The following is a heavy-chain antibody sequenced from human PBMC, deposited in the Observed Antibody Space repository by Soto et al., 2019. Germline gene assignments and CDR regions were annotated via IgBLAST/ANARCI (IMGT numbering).Heavy chain of an antibody. CDR2: ISYDGSNK. V-gene: IGHV3-30-3*01. Sequence: GGSLRLSCAASGFTFSSYAMHWVRQAPGKGLEWVAVISYDGSNKYYADSVKGRFTISRDNSKNTLYLQMNSLRAEDTAVYYCARALRITIFGFVPDYYYYYGMDVWGQGTTVTVSS. D-gene: IGHD3-3*01. CDR3: ARALRITIFGFVPDYYYYYGMDV. J-gene: IGHJ6*02. CDR1: GFTFSSYA.